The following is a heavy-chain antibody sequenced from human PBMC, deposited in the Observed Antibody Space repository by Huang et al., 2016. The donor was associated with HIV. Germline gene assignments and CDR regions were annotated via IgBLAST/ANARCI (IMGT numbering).Heavy chain of an antibody. CDR1: TFTFGADW. D-gene: IGHD1-7*01. Sequence: VESGGRLVQPGGSISLSCVGSTFTFGADWMSWVRQSPGKGLEWVANIKQDESEKYYVESVKGRFNISRDNAKKVLFLEMNNVRVEDTATYYCATKTAAMDIWGQGTTVTVS. CDR3: ATKTAAMDI. J-gene: IGHJ6*02. CDR2: IKQDESEK. V-gene: IGHV3-7*01.